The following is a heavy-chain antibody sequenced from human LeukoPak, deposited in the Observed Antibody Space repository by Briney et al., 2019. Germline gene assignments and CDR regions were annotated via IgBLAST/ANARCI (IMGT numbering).Heavy chain of an antibody. CDR2: IGVGAGRT. V-gene: IGHV3-23*01. J-gene: IGHJ5*02. CDR3: ARGNPDGILTGYYTIPYNWFDP. D-gene: IGHD3-9*01. Sequence: GGSLRLSCAASGFSFSNFAMNWVRQAPGRGLEWVSAIGVGAGRTYYADSVKGRFTISRDNSNSTLYLQLDTLRADDTAVYYCARGNPDGILTGYYTIPYNWFDPWGQGTLVTVSS. CDR1: GFSFSNFA.